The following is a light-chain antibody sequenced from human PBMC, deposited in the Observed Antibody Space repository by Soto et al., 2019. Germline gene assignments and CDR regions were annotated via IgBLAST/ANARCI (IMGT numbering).Light chain of an antibody. J-gene: IGKJ1*01. CDR2: GAS. CDR3: QQSYSTPT. V-gene: IGKV1-39*01. CDR1: QSISSY. Sequence: DIQMTQSPSSLSASVGDRVTITCRASQSISSYLNWYQQKPGKAPKLLIYGASSLQSGVPSRFSGSESGTGFTLTISSLQPEDFATYYCQQSYSTPTFGQGTKVEIK.